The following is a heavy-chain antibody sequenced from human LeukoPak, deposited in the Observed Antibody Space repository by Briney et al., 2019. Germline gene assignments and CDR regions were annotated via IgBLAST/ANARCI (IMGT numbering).Heavy chain of an antibody. CDR3: ARRVDSYWFFDY. D-gene: IGHD1-26*01. J-gene: IGHJ4*02. CDR2: IYPGDSDT. CDR1: GYSFTNYW. Sequence: PGESLKISCKGSGYSFTNYWIGWVRQMPGKGLEWMGIIYPGDSDTRYIPSFQGQVTISADKSINTAYLQWSSLKASDTAMYYCARRVDSYWFFDYWGKGTLVTVST. V-gene: IGHV5-51*01.